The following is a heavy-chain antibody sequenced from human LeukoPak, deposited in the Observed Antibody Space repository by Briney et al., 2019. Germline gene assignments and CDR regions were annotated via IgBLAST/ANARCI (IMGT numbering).Heavy chain of an antibody. CDR1: GGSISSYY. V-gene: IGHV4-4*07. J-gene: IGHJ4*02. CDR2: IYTSEGT. D-gene: IGHD6-13*01. CDR3: AGVAYSSSWYYFDY. Sequence: SETLSLTCTVSGGSISSYYWSWIRQPAGKGLEWIGRIYTSEGTNYNPSLKSRVTMSVDTSKNQFSLKLSSVTAADTAVYYCAGVAYSSSWYYFDYWGQGSLVTVSS.